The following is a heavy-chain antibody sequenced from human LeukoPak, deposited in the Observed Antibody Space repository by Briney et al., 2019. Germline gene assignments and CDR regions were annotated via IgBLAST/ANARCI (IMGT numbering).Heavy chain of an antibody. V-gene: IGHV4-59*08. D-gene: IGHD5-12*01. CDR3: ARRYSGYGNAFDI. Sequence: SETLSLTCTVSGGSISSYYWSWIRQPPGEGLEWIGYIYARGSTNYSPSLKSRVTISVDTSKNQFSLKLYSVTAADTAVYYCARRYSGYGNAFDIWGQGTMVTVSS. CDR2: IYARGST. J-gene: IGHJ3*02. CDR1: GGSISSYY.